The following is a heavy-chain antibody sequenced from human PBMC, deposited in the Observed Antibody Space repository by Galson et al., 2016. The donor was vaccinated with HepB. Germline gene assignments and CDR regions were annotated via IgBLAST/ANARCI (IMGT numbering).Heavy chain of an antibody. D-gene: IGHD5-18*01. V-gene: IGHV2-5*02. J-gene: IGHJ4*02. CDR3: ARHRFYSYGLDE. CDR2: IYWDDDK. Sequence: PALVKPTQTLTLTCTCYGFSLSTRGVGVGWIRQPPGKALEWLAPIYWDDDKRYSTSLKTRLTISKDTSKNQVVLTMTNMDPVDTATYYCARHRFYSYGLDEWGQGTLVTVSS. CDR1: GFSLSTRGVG.